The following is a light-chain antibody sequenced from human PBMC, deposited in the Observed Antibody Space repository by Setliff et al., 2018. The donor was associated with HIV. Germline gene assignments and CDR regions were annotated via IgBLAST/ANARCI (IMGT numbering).Light chain of an antibody. Sequence: QSALTQAASVSGSPGQSITISCTGSSSDVGGYNYVSWYQQHPGKAPKLMIYEVRNRPSGVSNRFSGSKSGNTASLTISGLQAEDEADYYCGAYTSSSTQVFGTGTKVTVL. CDR1: SSDVGGYNY. CDR2: EVR. CDR3: GAYTSSSTQV. J-gene: IGLJ1*01. V-gene: IGLV2-14*01.